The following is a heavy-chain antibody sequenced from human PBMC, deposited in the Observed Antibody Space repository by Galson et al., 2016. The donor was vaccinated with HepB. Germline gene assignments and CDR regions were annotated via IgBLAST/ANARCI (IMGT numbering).Heavy chain of an antibody. CDR1: GGSFSGYY. D-gene: IGHD2-2*01. Sequence: SETLSLTCAVYGGSFSGYYWSWIRQPPGKGLEWIGEINHSGSTNYNPSLKSRVTISVDTSKNQFPLRLSSVTAADTAVYYCASEGEYCSSTSCSPPGNYWGQGTLVTVSS. CDR3: ASEGEYCSSTSCSPPGNY. J-gene: IGHJ4*02. V-gene: IGHV4-34*01. CDR2: INHSGST.